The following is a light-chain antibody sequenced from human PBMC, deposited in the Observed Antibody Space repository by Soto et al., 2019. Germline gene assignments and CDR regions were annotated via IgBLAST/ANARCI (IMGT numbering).Light chain of an antibody. CDR1: SSDVGGYEY. Sequence: QSVLTQPPSASGTPGQRVTISCTGTSSDVGGYEYVSWYQQHPDKAPKLMIYEVTTRPSGVSNRFSGSRSGNTASLTISGLQPEDEADYYCSSYTSSTTVVFGGGTKLTVL. CDR2: EVT. CDR3: SSYTSSTTVV. J-gene: IGLJ3*02. V-gene: IGLV2-14*01.